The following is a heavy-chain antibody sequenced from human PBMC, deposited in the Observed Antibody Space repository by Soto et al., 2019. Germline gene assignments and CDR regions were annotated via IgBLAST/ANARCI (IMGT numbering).Heavy chain of an antibody. D-gene: IGHD6-13*01. CDR2: ISYDENTK. CDR1: GFDFRGTG. Sequence: GGSLRLSCKASGFDFRGTGMHWDRQAPGKGLEWVAVISYDENTKDYGDSVKGRFTVSRDNSNNALYLQMHSLTSDDTAVYYCAKVAASSWHANWFAPQGQGTLVSVSS. J-gene: IGHJ5*02. V-gene: IGHV3-30*18. CDR3: AKVAASSWHANWFAP.